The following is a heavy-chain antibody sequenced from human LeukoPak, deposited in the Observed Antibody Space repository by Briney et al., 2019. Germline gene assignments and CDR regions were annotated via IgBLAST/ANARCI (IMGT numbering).Heavy chain of an antibody. CDR1: GYTFSSYF. V-gene: IGHV1-46*01. CDR2: INPSGGST. D-gene: IGHD3-16*02. CDR3: ARGSYDYVWGSYRPYYFDY. J-gene: IGHJ4*02. Sequence: GASVKVSCKASGYTFSSYFMHWVRQAPGQGLERMAIINPSGGSTNYAQKFQGRVTMTRDTSTSTVYMELSSLRSEDTAVYYCARGSYDYVWGSYRPYYFDYWGQGTLVTVSS.